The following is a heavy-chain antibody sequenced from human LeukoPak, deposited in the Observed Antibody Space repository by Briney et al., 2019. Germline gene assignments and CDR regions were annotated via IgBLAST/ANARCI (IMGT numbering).Heavy chain of an antibody. J-gene: IGHJ4*02. Sequence: PSETLSLTCTVSGGSINGYYCSWIRQPPGRGLEWIGYIYYSGNTNYSPSLKSRVTISVDASRNQFSLRLSSVTAADTAVYYCARDSIYGYYFDYWGQGTLVTVSS. CDR2: IYYSGNT. D-gene: IGHD2/OR15-2a*01. V-gene: IGHV4-59*01. CDR3: ARDSIYGYYFDY. CDR1: GGSINGYY.